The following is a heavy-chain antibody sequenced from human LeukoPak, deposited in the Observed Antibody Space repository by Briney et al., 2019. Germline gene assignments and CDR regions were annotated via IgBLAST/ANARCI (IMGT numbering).Heavy chain of an antibody. J-gene: IGHJ4*02. V-gene: IGHV4-39*07. Sequence: PSETLSLTCTVSGGSISSSTYFWDWIRQPPGKGLEWIGSIYYSGTTYYNPSLKSRVTISVDTSKNQFSLKLSSVTAADTAVYYCARTPSIAGLIDYWGQGTLVTVSS. CDR2: IYYSGTT. CDR3: ARTPSIAGLIDY. CDR1: GGSISSSTYF. D-gene: IGHD6-13*01.